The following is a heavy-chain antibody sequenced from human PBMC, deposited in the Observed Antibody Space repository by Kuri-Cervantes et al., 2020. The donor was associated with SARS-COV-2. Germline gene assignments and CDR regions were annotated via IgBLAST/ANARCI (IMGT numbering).Heavy chain of an antibody. CDR2: IWYDGSNK. V-gene: IGHV3-33*06. CDR1: GFTFSSYG. J-gene: IGHJ6*03. Sequence: GESLKISCAASGFTFSSYGMHWVRQAPGKGLEWVAVIWYDGSNKYYADSVKGRFTISRDNSKNTLYLQMNSLRAEDTAVYYCAKGVSNYYYYYYMDVWGKGNTV. CDR3: AKGVSNYYYYYYMDV.